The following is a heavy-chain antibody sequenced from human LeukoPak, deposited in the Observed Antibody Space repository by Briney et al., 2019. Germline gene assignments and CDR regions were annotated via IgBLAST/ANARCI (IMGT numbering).Heavy chain of an antibody. CDR2: IYPGDSDT. Sequence: GESLKISCKGSGYSFTSYWIGWVHQMPGKGLEWMGIIYPGDSDTRYSPSFQGQVTISADKSISTAYLQWSSLKASDTAMYYCATSNYDYVWGSYRYEPLDYWGQGTLVTVSS. CDR1: GYSFTSYW. V-gene: IGHV5-51*07. CDR3: ATSNYDYVWGSYRYEPLDY. D-gene: IGHD3-16*02. J-gene: IGHJ4*02.